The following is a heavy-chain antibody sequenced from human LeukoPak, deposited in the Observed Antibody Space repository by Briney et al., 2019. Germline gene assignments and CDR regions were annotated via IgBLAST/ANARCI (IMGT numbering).Heavy chain of an antibody. CDR2: MNPNSGNT. CDR3: ARAGKTHTSYYDFWSGYPQDAFDI. D-gene: IGHD3-3*01. J-gene: IGHJ3*02. V-gene: IGHV1-8*03. Sequence: ASVKVSCKASGYTFTSYDINWVRQATGQGLEWMGWMNPNSGNTGYAQKFQGRVTITRNTSISTAYMELSRLRSDDTAVYYCARAGKTHTSYYDFWSGYPQDAFDIWGQGTMVTVSS. CDR1: GYTFTSYD.